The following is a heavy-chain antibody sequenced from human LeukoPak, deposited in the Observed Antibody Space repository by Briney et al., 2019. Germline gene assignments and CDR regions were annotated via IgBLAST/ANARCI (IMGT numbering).Heavy chain of an antibody. CDR1: GFTFSSYS. D-gene: IGHD1-26*01. CDR3: ARVTVGATKIYYMDV. Sequence: GGSLRLSCAASGFTFSSYSMNWVRQAPGKGLEWVSYISSSSSTIYYADSVKGRFTISRGNAKNSLYLQMNSLRAGDTAVYYCARVTVGATKIYYMDVWGKGTTVTVSS. V-gene: IGHV3-48*01. CDR2: ISSSSSTI. J-gene: IGHJ6*03.